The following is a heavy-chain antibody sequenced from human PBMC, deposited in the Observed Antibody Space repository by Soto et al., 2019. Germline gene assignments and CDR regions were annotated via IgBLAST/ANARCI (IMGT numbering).Heavy chain of an antibody. CDR3: ARDGWGSNWYFDL. Sequence: GGSLGLSCGAPGVTFKDYGMHWVRQATGKGLEWVAVISYDGKQTYYADSVKGRFTISKDKSKRTLFLQMNSLRVDDTAVYYCARDGWGSNWYFDLWGRGTLVTVYS. V-gene: IGHV3-30*03. CDR2: ISYDGKQT. J-gene: IGHJ2*01. D-gene: IGHD3-16*01. CDR1: GVTFKDYG.